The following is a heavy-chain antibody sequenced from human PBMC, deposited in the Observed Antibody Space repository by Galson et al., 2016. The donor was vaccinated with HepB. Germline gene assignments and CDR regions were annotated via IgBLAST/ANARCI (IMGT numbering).Heavy chain of an antibody. CDR3: ARGSDVGSF. CDR1: TFSVSDDY. CDR2: IDRDGDT. D-gene: IGHD1-26*01. Sequence: SLRLSCAASTFSVSDDYMNWVRQAPGKGLEWVSLIDRDGDTYYADSVRDRFIIYRDNTKNTLYLQMKSLSSEDTAVYSCARGSDVGSFWGQGTLVTVSP. V-gene: IGHV3-66*01. J-gene: IGHJ4*02.